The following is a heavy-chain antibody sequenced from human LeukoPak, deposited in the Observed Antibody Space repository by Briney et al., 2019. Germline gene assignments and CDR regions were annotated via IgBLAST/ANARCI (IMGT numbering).Heavy chain of an antibody. D-gene: IGHD3-3*01. CDR3: ARGAEYYAIWRGYAGYSDY. CDR2: IYYSGST. Sequence: PSETLSLTCTVSGGLMRSSSYYWGWIRQPPGKGLEWIGNIYYSGSTYYSPSLKSRVTISIDTSKNQFSLKLSSVTAADTAVYYCARGAEYYAIWRGYAGYSDYWGQGISVTVSS. CDR1: GGLMRSSSYY. V-gene: IGHV4-39*07. J-gene: IGHJ4*02.